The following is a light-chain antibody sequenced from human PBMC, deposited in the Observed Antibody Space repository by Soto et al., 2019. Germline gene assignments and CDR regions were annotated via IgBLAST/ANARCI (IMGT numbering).Light chain of an antibody. CDR1: QRISSN. CDR3: QQNNNWPLT. J-gene: IGKJ4*01. CDR2: GAS. Sequence: EIVMTQSPATLSVSPGVRATLSCRASQRISSNLAWYHQKPGQAPRLLMYGASTRATGIPARFSGSGSGTEFTLTISSLQSEDFAVYYCQQNNNWPLTFGGGTKVEIK. V-gene: IGKV3-15*01.